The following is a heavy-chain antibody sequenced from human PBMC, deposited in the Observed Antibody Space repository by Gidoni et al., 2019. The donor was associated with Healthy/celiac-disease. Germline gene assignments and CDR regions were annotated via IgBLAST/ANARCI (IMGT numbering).Heavy chain of an antibody. CDR1: GCTFSSYA. CDR2: ISGSGGST. J-gene: IGHJ4*02. CDR3: AKASVGQLVRISVY. V-gene: IGHV3-23*01. D-gene: IGHD6-6*01. Sequence: EVQLLESGGGLVQPGGSLRLSCAASGCTFSSYAMSWVRQAPGKGLGWVSAISGSGGSTYYADSVKGRFTISRDNSKNTLYLQMNSLRAEDTAVYYCAKASVGQLVRISVYWGQGTLVTVSS.